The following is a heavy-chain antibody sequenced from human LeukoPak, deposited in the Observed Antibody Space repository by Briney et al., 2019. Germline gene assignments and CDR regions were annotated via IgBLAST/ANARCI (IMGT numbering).Heavy chain of an antibody. D-gene: IGHD2-15*01. Sequence: SETLSLTCTVSGGSISGSISSYYWNWIRQPPGKGLEWIGYIYYSGSTNYNPSLKSRVTISVDTSKNQFSLKLSSVTAADTAVYYCARRGRYCSGGSCYTNRTYYYYYYYMDVWGKGTTVTISS. CDR3: ARRGRYCSGGSCYTNRTYYYYYYYMDV. CDR1: GGSISGSISSYY. V-gene: IGHV4-61*05. J-gene: IGHJ6*03. CDR2: IYYSGST.